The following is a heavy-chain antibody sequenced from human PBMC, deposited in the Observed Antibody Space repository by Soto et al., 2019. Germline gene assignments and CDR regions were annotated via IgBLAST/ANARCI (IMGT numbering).Heavy chain of an antibody. Sequence: QVQLVQSGAEVKKPGSSVKVSCKASGGTFSSYAISWVRQAPGQGLEWMGGIIPIFGTENYAQKFQGRVTITADESTSTAYMELSSLRSEDTAVYYCARLADYYDSSGYYPVDYWGQGTLVTVSS. J-gene: IGHJ4*02. CDR2: IIPIFGTE. CDR3: ARLADYYDSSGYYPVDY. V-gene: IGHV1-69*12. CDR1: GGTFSSYA. D-gene: IGHD3-22*01.